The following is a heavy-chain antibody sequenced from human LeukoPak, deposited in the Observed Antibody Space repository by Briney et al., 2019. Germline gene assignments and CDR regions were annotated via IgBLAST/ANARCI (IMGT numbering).Heavy chain of an antibody. Sequence: PSETLSLTCAVYGGSFSGYYWSWIRQPPGKGLEWIEEINHSGSTNYNPSLKSRVTISVDTSKNQFSLKLSSVTAADTAVYYCARGPKNRGYSYKNWFDPWGQGTLVTVSS. CDR2: INHSGST. V-gene: IGHV4-34*01. CDR3: ARGPKNRGYSYKNWFDP. D-gene: IGHD5-18*01. CDR1: GGSFSGYY. J-gene: IGHJ5*02.